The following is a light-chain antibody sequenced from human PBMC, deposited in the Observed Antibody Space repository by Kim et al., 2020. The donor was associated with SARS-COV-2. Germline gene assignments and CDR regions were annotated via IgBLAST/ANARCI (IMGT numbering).Light chain of an antibody. CDR3: NSRDSNDNVV. J-gene: IGLJ2*01. CDR1: SLRSYY. CDR2: GKN. Sequence: ALGQTVGITCQGDSLRSYYATWYQQKPGQAPIVVIYGKNNRPSGIPDRFSGSSSGNTASLTITGTQAGDEADYYCNSRDSNDNVVFGGGTQLTVL. V-gene: IGLV3-19*01.